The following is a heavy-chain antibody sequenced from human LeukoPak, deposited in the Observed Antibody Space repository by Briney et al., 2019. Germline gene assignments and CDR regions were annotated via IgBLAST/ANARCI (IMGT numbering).Heavy chain of an antibody. CDR2: ISSSSSTI. CDR1: DFTFSSYS. CDR3: ARAEDYDFWSGLGAFDI. J-gene: IGHJ3*02. V-gene: IGHV3-48*01. Sequence: GGSLRLSCAASDFTFSSYSMNWVRQAPGKGLEWVSYISSSSSTIHYADSVKGRFTISRDNAKNSLYLQMNSLRAEDTAVYYCARAEDYDFWSGLGAFDIWGQGTMVTVSS. D-gene: IGHD3-3*01.